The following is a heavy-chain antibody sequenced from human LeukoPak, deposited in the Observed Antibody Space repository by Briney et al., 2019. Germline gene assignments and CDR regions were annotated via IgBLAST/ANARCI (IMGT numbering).Heavy chain of an antibody. D-gene: IGHD6-13*01. CDR3: ARLLAAPRSGVDY. CDR1: GYSFTSYW. V-gene: IGHV5-51*01. CDR2: IYPGDSDT. Sequence: GESLKISCKGSGYSFTSYWICLVRPIAGKGLELMGIIYPGDSDTRYSPSFQGQVTISADKSISTAYLQWSSLKASDTAMYYCARLLAAPRSGVDYWGQGTLVTVSS. J-gene: IGHJ4*02.